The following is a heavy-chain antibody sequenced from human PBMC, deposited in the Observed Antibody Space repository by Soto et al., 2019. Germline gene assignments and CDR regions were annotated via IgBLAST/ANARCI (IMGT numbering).Heavy chain of an antibody. CDR3: ARTITMRVVDTDAFDI. CDR1: GYSFTSYW. Sequence: HGESLKISCKGSGYSFTSYWIGWVRQMPGKGLEWMGIIYPGDSDTRYSPSFQGQVTISADKSISTAYLQWSSLKASDTAMYYCARTITMRVVDTDAFDIWGQGTMVTVSS. D-gene: IGHD3-22*01. J-gene: IGHJ3*02. V-gene: IGHV5-51*01. CDR2: IYPGDSDT.